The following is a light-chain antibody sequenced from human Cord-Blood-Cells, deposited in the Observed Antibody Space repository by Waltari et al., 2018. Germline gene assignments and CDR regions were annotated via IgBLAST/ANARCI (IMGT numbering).Light chain of an antibody. CDR3: QQYNSYSPGYT. V-gene: IGKV1-5*01. J-gene: IGKJ2*01. CDR2: DAS. CDR1: KSISSW. Sequence: DIQLTQFPSTLSASVGDSVTVTCLASKSISSWLAWYQQKPGKAPKLLIYDASRLESGVPSRFSCSGSGTEFTLTISSLQPDDFATYYCQQYNSYSPGYTFGQGTKLEIK.